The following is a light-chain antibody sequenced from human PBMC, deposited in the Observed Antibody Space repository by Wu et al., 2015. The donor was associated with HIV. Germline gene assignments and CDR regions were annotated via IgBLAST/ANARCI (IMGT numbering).Light chain of an antibody. CDR3: QHYGNSPRWT. V-gene: IGKV3-20*01. J-gene: IGKJ1*01. Sequence: EIVLTQSPGTLSLSPGERATLSCRASQSVSSSYLAWYQQKPGQAPRLLIYGASSRATGIPDRFSGSGSGTDFTLTISRLEPEDFAVYYCQHYGNSPRWTFGQGTKVGNQT. CDR2: GAS. CDR1: QSVSSSY.